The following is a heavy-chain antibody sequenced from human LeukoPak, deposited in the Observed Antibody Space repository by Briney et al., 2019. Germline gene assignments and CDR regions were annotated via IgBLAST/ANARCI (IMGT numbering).Heavy chain of an antibody. Sequence: GGSLRLSCAGSGCTFSSHGMHWVRQTPGKGLEWVAAITYDGSNKYYADSVKGRFTISRDNSKNSLYLEMNSLRAEDTAVYYCATHWGSGWYFDLWGRGTLVTVSS. CDR2: ITYDGSNK. CDR3: ATHWGSGWYFDL. V-gene: IGHV3-30*03. CDR1: GCTFSSHG. D-gene: IGHD7-27*01. J-gene: IGHJ2*01.